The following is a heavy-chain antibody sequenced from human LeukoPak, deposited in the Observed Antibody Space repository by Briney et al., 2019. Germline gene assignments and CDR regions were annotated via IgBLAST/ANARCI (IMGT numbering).Heavy chain of an antibody. CDR1: GGSISSYY. J-gene: IGHJ3*02. V-gene: IGHV4-59*01. CDR2: IYYSGST. CDR3: ARDIPVARAFDI. Sequence: PSETLSLTCTVSGGSISSYYWSWIRQPPGKGLERIGYIYYSGSTNYNPSLKSRVTISVDTSKNQFSLKLSSVTAADTAVYYCARDIPVARAFDIWGQGTMVTVPS. D-gene: IGHD6-19*01.